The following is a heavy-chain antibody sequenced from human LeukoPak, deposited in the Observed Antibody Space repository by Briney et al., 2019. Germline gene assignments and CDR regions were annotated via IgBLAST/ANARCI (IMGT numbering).Heavy chain of an antibody. CDR2: IHPSGGNT. Sequence: ASVKVSCKASGYTFTSNYMHWVRQAPGQGLEWMGIIHPSGGNTNYAQKFQGRVAMTRDTSTSTVYMELSSLRSEDTAIYYCARDCSSTRCQGPVFDNWGQGTLVTVSS. CDR1: GYTFTSNY. V-gene: IGHV1-46*01. D-gene: IGHD2-2*01. J-gene: IGHJ4*02. CDR3: ARDCSSTRCQGPVFDN.